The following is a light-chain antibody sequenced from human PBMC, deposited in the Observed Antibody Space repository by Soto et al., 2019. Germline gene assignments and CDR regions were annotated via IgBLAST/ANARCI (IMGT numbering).Light chain of an antibody. J-gene: IGLJ1*01. CDR1: SSDVGGYNY. Sequence: QSALTQPASVSGSPGQSITISCTGTSSDVGGYNYVSWYQQHPGKAPKLMIYXXXXXXXXXXXXXXXXKSGNTASLTISGXXXXDEAXXXCSSYTSSSTLLYVFGTGTKLTVL. CDR2: XXX. CDR3: SSYTSSSTLLYV. V-gene: IGLV2-14*01.